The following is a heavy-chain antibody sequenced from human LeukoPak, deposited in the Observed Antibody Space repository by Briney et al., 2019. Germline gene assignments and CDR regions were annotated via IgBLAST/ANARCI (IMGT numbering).Heavy chain of an antibody. Sequence: SETLSLTCTVSGGSISSYYWSWIRQPPGKGLEWIGYIYYSGSTNYNPSLKSRVTISVDTSKNQFSLKLSSVTAADTAVYYCARAPTTTTVVTYYNYGMDVWGQGTTVTVSS. CDR2: IYYSGST. V-gene: IGHV4-59*12. D-gene: IGHD4-23*01. CDR3: ARAPTTTTVVTYYNYGMDV. CDR1: GGSISSYY. J-gene: IGHJ6*02.